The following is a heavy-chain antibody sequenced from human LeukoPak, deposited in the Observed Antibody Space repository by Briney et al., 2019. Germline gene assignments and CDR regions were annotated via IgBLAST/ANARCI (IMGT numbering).Heavy chain of an antibody. V-gene: IGHV3-21*01. Sequence: GGSLRLSCAASGFTFSSYSMNWVRQAPGKGLEWVSSISSSSSYIYYADSVKGRFTVSRDNAKNSLYLQMNSLGAEDTAVYYCARAHSSGWYYFDYWGQGTLVTVSS. CDR2: ISSSSSYI. CDR3: ARAHSSGWYYFDY. D-gene: IGHD6-19*01. J-gene: IGHJ4*02. CDR1: GFTFSSYS.